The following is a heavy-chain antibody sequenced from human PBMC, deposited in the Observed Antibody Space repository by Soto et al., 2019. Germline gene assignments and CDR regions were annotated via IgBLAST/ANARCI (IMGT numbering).Heavy chain of an antibody. CDR1: CDTITSWY. CDR2: IYYSGST. Sequence: SDTLSLTCTVTCDTITSWYWSWIRQPPGKGLEWIGYIYYSGSTNCNPSLKSRVTISVDTSKNQFSLKLSSVTAADTAVYYCARRYGSAIDYWGQGTLVTVS. J-gene: IGHJ4*02. CDR3: ARRYGSAIDY. V-gene: IGHV4-59*08. D-gene: IGHD1-26*01.